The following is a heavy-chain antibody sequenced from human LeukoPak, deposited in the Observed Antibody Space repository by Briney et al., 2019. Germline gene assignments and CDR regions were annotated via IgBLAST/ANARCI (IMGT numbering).Heavy chain of an antibody. Sequence: SETLSLTCTVSGGSISSTRYYWGWIRQPPGKGLEWIGSIYYSGSTYYNPSLKSRVTMSVDRSKNQFSLKLSSVTAADTAVYYCARLGIGVATISSNDYWGQGTLVTVSS. V-gene: IGHV4-39*01. CDR2: IYYSGST. J-gene: IGHJ4*02. D-gene: IGHD5-12*01. CDR3: ARLGIGVATISSNDY. CDR1: GGSISSTRYY.